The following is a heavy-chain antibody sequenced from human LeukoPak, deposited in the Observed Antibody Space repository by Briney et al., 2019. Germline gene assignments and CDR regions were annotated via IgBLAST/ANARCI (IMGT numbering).Heavy chain of an antibody. D-gene: IGHD1-7*01. V-gene: IGHV3-23*01. Sequence: PGGSLRLSCAASGFTFSSYSMNWVRQAPGKGLEWVSAISGSGGSTYYADSVKGRFTISRDNSKNTLYLQMNSLRAEDTAVYYCAKDVYNWNYAVPNAFDYWGQGTLVTVSS. CDR3: AKDVYNWNYAVPNAFDY. J-gene: IGHJ4*02. CDR1: GFTFSSYS. CDR2: ISGSGGST.